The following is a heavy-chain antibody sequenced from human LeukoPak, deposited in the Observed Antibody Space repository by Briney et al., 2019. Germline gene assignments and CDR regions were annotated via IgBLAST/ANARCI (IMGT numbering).Heavy chain of an antibody. J-gene: IGHJ5*02. Sequence: GGSLRLSCAVSGFTFSSYGMHWVRQAPGKGLEWVAVIWYDGSNKYYADSVKGRFTISRDNSKNTLYLQMNSLRAEDTAVYYCARNGIYQLHWVWFDPWGQGTLVTVSS. D-gene: IGHD2-2*01. CDR3: ARNGIYQLHWVWFDP. CDR2: IWYDGSNK. CDR1: GFTFSSYG. V-gene: IGHV3-33*01.